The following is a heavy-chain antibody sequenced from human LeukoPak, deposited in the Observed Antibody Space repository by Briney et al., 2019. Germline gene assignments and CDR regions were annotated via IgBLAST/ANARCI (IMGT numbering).Heavy chain of an antibody. D-gene: IGHD3-22*01. Sequence: GGSLRLSCAASGFTFSSNYMSWVRQAPGKGLEWVSVIYSGGSTYYADSVKGRFTISRDNSKNTLYLQMNSLRAEDTAVYYCARDSSGQKNFDYWGQGTLVTVSS. V-gene: IGHV3-53*01. CDR2: IYSGGST. CDR1: GFTFSSNY. CDR3: ARDSSGQKNFDY. J-gene: IGHJ4*02.